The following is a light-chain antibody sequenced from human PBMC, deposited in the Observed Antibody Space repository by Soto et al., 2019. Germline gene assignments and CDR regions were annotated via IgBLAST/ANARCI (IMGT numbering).Light chain of an antibody. CDR3: QQRSNWPH. CDR2: YIS. V-gene: IGKV3D-15*01. J-gene: IGKJ5*01. CDR1: QSAGNF. Sequence: EIVITQSPHTLSVSPGETASLSCRASQSAGNFLAWYQQKPGQAPRLLIYYISTRATGIPARFSGSGSGTEFTLTINSLQSEDSAVYYCQQRSNWPHFGQGTRLEIK.